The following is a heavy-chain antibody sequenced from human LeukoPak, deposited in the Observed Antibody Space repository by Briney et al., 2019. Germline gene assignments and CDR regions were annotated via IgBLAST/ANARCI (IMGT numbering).Heavy chain of an antibody. CDR2: IKQDGSEK. D-gene: IGHD4-17*01. J-gene: IGHJ4*02. Sequence: PPGRSLRLSCAASGFTFSSYAMHWVRQAPGKGLEWVANIKQDGSEKYYVDSVKGRFTISRDNAKNSLYLQMNSLRAEDTAVYYCARSLRPNLPFDYWGQGTLVTVSS. V-gene: IGHV3-7*03. CDR1: GFTFSSYA. CDR3: ARSLRPNLPFDY.